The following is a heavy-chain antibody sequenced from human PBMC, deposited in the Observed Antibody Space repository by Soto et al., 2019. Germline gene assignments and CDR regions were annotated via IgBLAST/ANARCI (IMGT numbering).Heavy chain of an antibody. V-gene: IGHV3-23*01. CDR2: ISGSGGST. CDR1: GFTFSSYA. Sequence: EVQLLESGGGLVQPGGSLRLSCAASGFTFSSYAMSWVRQAPGKGLEWVSAISGSGGSTYYADSVKGRFTISRDNYKNTRKLQRNRVRAGDTAVYYCAKDGGGAAAGGGGWFDPWGQGTLVTVSS. J-gene: IGHJ5*02. CDR3: AKDGGGAAAGGGGWFDP. D-gene: IGHD6-13*01.